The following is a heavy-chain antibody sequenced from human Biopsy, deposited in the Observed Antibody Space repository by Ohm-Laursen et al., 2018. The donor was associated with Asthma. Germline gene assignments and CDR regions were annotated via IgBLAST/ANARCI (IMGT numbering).Heavy chain of an antibody. CDR3: ARQSGYRSGWPKLLFVYYGMDV. V-gene: IGHV4-39*01. J-gene: IGHJ6*02. CDR2: LHYSGSPYYT. CDR1: GGSISNSNYY. Sequence: SETLSLTWTVSGGSISNSNYYWGWIRQSPGKGLEWIGSLHYSGSPYYTFYNPSLESRVTISLDASKNEFSLRLTYVTAADTAQYYCARQSGYRSGWPKLLFVYYGMDVWGPGTTVTVSS. D-gene: IGHD6-19*01.